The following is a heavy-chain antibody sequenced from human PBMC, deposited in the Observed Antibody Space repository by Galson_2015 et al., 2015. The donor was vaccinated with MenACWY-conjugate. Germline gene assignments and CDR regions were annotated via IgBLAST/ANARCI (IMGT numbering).Heavy chain of an antibody. CDR3: ARLPRGITMVVVAP. J-gene: IGHJ5*02. CDR1: GDSISSHH. V-gene: IGHV4-59*08. CDR2: IRETGSL. Sequence: LSLTCTVSGDSISSHHWSWFRQPPGKGLEWIAYIRETGSLKDNPSLKSRVTMSADKSNNQFSLNLSSVTAADTAVYYCARLPRGITMVVVAPWGQGTLVTVSA. D-gene: IGHD3-22*01.